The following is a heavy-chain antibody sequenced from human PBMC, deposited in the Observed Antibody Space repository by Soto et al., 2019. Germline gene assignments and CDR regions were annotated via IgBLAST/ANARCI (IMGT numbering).Heavy chain of an antibody. Sequence: GASLKVSCKASGGTFSSYAISWVRQAPGQGLEWMGGIIPIFGTANYAQKFQGRVTITADESTSTAYMELSSLRSEDTAVYYCARDPFGVVTDPDYYYYGMDVWGQGTTVTVSS. D-gene: IGHD3-3*01. CDR3: ARDPFGVVTDPDYYYYGMDV. V-gene: IGHV1-69*13. CDR1: GGTFSSYA. CDR2: IIPIFGTA. J-gene: IGHJ6*02.